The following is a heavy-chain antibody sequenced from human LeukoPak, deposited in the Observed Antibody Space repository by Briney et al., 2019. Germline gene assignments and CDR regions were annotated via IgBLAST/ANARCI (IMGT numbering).Heavy chain of an antibody. V-gene: IGHV1-69*05. CDR2: IIPIFGTA. Sequence: SVKVSCKASGGTFSSYAISWVRQAPGQGLEWMGRIIPIFGTANYAQKFQGRVTITTDESTSTAYMELSSLRSEDTAVYYCAREFPPTELELRGISYYMDVWGKGTTVTVSS. D-gene: IGHD1-7*01. J-gene: IGHJ6*03. CDR1: GGTFSSYA. CDR3: AREFPPTELELRGISYYMDV.